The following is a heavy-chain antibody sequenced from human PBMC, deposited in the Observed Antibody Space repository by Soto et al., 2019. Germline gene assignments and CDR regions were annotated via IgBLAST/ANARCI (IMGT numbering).Heavy chain of an antibody. CDR3: ARDRTKTMGILYYMDV. V-gene: IGHV1-3*01. J-gene: IGHJ6*03. D-gene: IGHD3-10*01. CDR2: INAGNGNT. Sequence: GASVKVSCKASGYTFTRYAMHWVRQAPGQRLEWMGWINAGNGNTKYSQKFQGRVTITRDTSASTAYMELSSLRSEDTAVYYCARDRTKTMGILYYMDVWGKGTTVTISS. CDR1: GYTFTRYA.